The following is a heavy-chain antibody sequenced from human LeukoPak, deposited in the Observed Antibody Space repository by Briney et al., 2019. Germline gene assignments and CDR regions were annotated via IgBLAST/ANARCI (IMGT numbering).Heavy chain of an antibody. J-gene: IGHJ4*02. V-gene: IGHV3-23*01. Sequence: GRSLRLSCAASGFTFSSYGMHWVRQAPGKGLEWVSTIDGPTFRTHYADSVMGRFTISRGNSKNTLYLQMNSLRAEDTAVYFCTTWVGAHFDFWGQGTLVTVSS. CDR3: TTWVGAHFDF. D-gene: IGHD1-26*01. CDR1: GFTFSSYG. CDR2: IDGPTFRT.